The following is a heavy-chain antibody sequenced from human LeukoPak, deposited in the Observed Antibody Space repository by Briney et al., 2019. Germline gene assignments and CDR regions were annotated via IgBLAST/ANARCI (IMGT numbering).Heavy chain of an antibody. CDR3: ARDRLRITGTTGAFDI. Sequence: SEALSLTCTVSGGSISSSSYYWGWIRQPPGKGLEWIGSIYYSGSTYYNPSLKSRVTISVDTSKNQFSLKLSSVTAADTAVYYCARDRLRITGTTGAFDIWGQGTMVTVSS. CDR2: IYYSGST. V-gene: IGHV4-39*07. J-gene: IGHJ3*02. CDR1: GGSISSSSYY. D-gene: IGHD1-7*01.